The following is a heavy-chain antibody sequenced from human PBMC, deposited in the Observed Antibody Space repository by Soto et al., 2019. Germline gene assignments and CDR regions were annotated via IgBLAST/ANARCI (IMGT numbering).Heavy chain of an antibody. J-gene: IGHJ6*03. V-gene: IGHV6-1*01. CDR2: TYYRSKWYN. Sequence: PLQTLSLTCVISGDSVSRYSASSYWFRQSPSRGLEWLGRTYYRSKWYNDYAVSVKSRIPNNPDTSKNQFSLQLNSVTPEDTAVYYCAREIRSIVVVPAATNYYMDVWGKGTTVTVSS. CDR3: AREIRSIVVVPAATNYYMDV. CDR1: GDSVSRYSAS. D-gene: IGHD2-2*01.